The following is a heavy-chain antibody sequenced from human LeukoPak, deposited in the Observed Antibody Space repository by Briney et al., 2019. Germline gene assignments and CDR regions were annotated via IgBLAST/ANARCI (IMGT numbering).Heavy chain of an antibody. V-gene: IGHV4-61*02. CDR2: IYSSGST. CDR1: GGSISSGSYY. CDR3: ARQGSSSGWGYYYYYMDV. J-gene: IGHJ6*03. Sequence: SETLSLTCTVSGGSISSGSYYWSWIRQPAGKGLEWIGRIYSSGSTNYNPSLKSRVTISVDTSKNQFSLRLSSVTAADTAVFYCARQGSSSGWGYYYYYMDVWGKGTTVTISS. D-gene: IGHD6-19*01.